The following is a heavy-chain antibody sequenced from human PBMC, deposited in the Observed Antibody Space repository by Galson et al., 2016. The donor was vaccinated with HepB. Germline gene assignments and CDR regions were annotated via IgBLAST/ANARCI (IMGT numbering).Heavy chain of an antibody. CDR2: ISYSGRT. CDR1: GGSISSGGYY. J-gene: IGHJ4*02. V-gene: IGHV4-31*03. Sequence: LSLTCNVSGGSISSGGYYWSWIRQHPGKGLEWIGYISYSGRTYYNPSLESRVIISVDTSKNQFSLNLTSVTAADTAVYYCVRGRGRTPFTGYALDYWGQGTLVTVSS. D-gene: IGHD3-9*01. CDR3: VRGRGRTPFTGYALDY.